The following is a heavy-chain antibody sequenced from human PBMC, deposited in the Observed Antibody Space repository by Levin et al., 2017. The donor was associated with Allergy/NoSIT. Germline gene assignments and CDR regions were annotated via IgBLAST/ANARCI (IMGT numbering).Heavy chain of an antibody. Sequence: SVKVSCKASGGTFSSYAITWVRQAPGQGLEWMGGIIPIFDTANYAQKFQGRVTITADESTRTAYMELSSLRSEDTAGYYCARAPHYDFWRGYYRGMDVWGQGTPVTVSS. CDR1: GGTFSSYA. CDR3: ARAPHYDFWRGYYRGMDV. CDR2: IIPIFDTA. V-gene: IGHV1-69*13. J-gene: IGHJ6*02. D-gene: IGHD3-3*01.